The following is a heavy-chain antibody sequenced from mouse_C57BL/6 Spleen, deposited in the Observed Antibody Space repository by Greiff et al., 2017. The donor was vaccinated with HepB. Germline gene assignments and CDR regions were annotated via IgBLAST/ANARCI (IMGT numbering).Heavy chain of an antibody. CDR3: ANYGSSLYYFDY. D-gene: IGHD1-1*01. CDR2: IHPNSGST. V-gene: IGHV1-64*01. CDR1: GYTFTSYW. J-gene: IGHJ2*01. Sequence: QAQLQQSGAELVKPGASVKLSCKASGYTFTSYWMHWVKQRPGQGLEWIGMIHPNSGSTNYNEKFKSKATLTVDKSSSTAYMQLSSLTSEDSAVYYCANYGSSLYYFDYWGQGTTLTVSS.